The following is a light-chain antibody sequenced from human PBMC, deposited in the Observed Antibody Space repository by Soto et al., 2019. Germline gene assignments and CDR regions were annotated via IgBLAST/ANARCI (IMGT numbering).Light chain of an antibody. CDR2: AAS. V-gene: IGKV1-39*01. CDR3: QQSYSTPSLT. Sequence: DIQMTQSPSSLSASVGDRVTITCRASQSIDKYVNWYQQKPGKGPNLLIYAASNLRTGVPSRFSGSGSGTDFTLTISGLLPVDFATYFCQQSYSTPSLTFGGGTKVEIK. CDR1: QSIDKY. J-gene: IGKJ4*01.